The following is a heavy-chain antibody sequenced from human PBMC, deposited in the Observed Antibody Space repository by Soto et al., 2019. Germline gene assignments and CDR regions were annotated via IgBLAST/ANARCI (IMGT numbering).Heavy chain of an antibody. CDR2: IIPIFGTA. Sequence: QVQLVQSGAEVKKPGSSVKVSCKASGGTFSSYAISWVRQAPGQGLEWMGGIIPIFGTANYAQKFQGRVTITADESTSTAYMELSSLRSEDTAVYYCARAQVGATDLDYYYYGMGVWGQGTTVTVS. D-gene: IGHD1-26*01. CDR3: ARAQVGATDLDYYYYGMGV. CDR1: GGTFSSYA. V-gene: IGHV1-69*01. J-gene: IGHJ6*02.